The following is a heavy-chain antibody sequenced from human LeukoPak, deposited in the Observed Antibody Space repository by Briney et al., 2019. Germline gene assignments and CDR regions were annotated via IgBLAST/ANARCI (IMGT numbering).Heavy chain of an antibody. CDR2: INHSGST. CDR3: ARLSNRYSSGWCVSY. V-gene: IGHV4-34*01. D-gene: IGHD6-19*01. J-gene: IGHJ4*02. CDR1: GGSFSGYY. Sequence: SETLSLTCAVYGGSFSGYYWSWIRQPPGKGLEWIGEINHSGSTNYNPSLKSRVTISVDTSKNQFSLKLSSVTAADTAVYYCARLSNRYSSGWCVSYWGQGTLVTVSS.